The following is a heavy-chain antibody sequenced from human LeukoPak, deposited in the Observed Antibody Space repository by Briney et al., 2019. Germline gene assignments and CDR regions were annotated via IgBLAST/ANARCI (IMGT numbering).Heavy chain of an antibody. D-gene: IGHD3-16*01. Sequence: ASVKVSCKASGYTFTSYDINWVRQATGQGLEWMGWMNPNSGNTGYAQKFQGRVTMTRNTSISTAYMELSSLRSEDTAVYYCARPSLREGDFDYWGQGTLVTVSS. J-gene: IGHJ4*02. V-gene: IGHV1-8*01. CDR2: MNPNSGNT. CDR1: GYTFTSYD. CDR3: ARPSLREGDFDY.